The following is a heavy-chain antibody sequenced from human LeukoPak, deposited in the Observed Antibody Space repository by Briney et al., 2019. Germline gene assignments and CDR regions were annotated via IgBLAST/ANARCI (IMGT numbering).Heavy chain of an antibody. CDR2: LNGRGENR. J-gene: IGHJ3*02. CDR3: ARGAFDAVRGVIRPPLAFDI. CDR1: TFTFSNHA. D-gene: IGHD3-10*01. V-gene: IGHV3-23*01. Sequence: VMLGGSLSLSCEGFTFTFSNHAMTWVRQAPGKGLEWVSSLNGRGENRYYADSVKGRFTISRDNSKNTLFLEMNSLRVEDTAIYYCARGAFDAVRGVIRPPLAFDIWGQGTLVTVSS.